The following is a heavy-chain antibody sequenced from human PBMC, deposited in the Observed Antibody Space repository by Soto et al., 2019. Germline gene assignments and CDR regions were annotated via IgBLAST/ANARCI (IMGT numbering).Heavy chain of an antibody. CDR3: ATSGGGWYLY. D-gene: IGHD6-19*01. CDR1: GYTFSSYD. Sequence: ASVKVSCKASGYTFSSYDINWVRQATGQGLEWMGWLNPNSGDTGYAQKFQGRVTLTRNTSVNTAYIELSSLTSDDTAVYYCATSGGGWYLYWGQGTLVTVSS. J-gene: IGHJ4*02. CDR2: LNPNSGDT. V-gene: IGHV1-8*01.